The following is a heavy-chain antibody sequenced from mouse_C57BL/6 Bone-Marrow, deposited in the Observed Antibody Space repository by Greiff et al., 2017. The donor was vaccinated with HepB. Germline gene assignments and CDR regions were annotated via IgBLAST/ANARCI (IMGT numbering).Heavy chain of an antibody. Sequence: QVQLQQSGAELVRPGASVKLSCKASGYTFTDYYINWVKQRPGQGLEWIARIYPGSGNTYYNEKFKGKATLTAEKSSSTAYMQLSSLTSEDSAVYFCAREEDYSNYFDYWGQGTTLTVSS. CDR1: GYTFTDYY. J-gene: IGHJ2*01. CDR3: AREEDYSNYFDY. D-gene: IGHD2-5*01. V-gene: IGHV1-76*01. CDR2: IYPGSGNT.